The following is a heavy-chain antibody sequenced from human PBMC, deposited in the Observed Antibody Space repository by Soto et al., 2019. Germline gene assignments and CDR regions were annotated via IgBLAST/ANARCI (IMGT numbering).Heavy chain of an antibody. D-gene: IGHD3-16*01. CDR3: AKDHGGGTYFFYTYMDV. CDR2: ISWNSGSI. V-gene: IGHV3-9*01. CDR1: GFTFVDYA. Sequence: EVQLVESGGGLIQPGRSLRLSCAASGFTFVDYAMHWVRQPPGKGLEWDSTISWNSGSISYADSVRGRFTISRDNAKNALYLQMNSLRVEDTALYYCAKDHGGGTYFFYTYMDVWGKGTTVTVS. J-gene: IGHJ6*03.